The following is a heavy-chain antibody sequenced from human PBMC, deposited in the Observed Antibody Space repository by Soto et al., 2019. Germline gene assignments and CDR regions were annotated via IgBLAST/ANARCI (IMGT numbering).Heavy chain of an antibody. Sequence: SETLSLTCTVSGGSISSFYWSWFRQPPGKGLEWIGNIYYSGSTNYNPSLKSRVTMSVDTSKTQFSLNLSSVTAADTAVYYCARRTTSSMWIFDYWGQGTLVTVS. V-gene: IGHV4-59*01. CDR2: IYYSGST. CDR3: ARRTTSSMWIFDY. J-gene: IGHJ4*02. CDR1: GGSISSFY. D-gene: IGHD2-2*01.